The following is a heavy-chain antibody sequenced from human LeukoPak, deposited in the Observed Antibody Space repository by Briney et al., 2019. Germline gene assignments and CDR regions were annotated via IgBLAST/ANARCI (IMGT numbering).Heavy chain of an antibody. D-gene: IGHD3-16*01. J-gene: IGHJ6*04. CDR3: ARGGGSYYYGIDV. Sequence: SETLSLTCAVYGGSFSGYYWSWIRQPPGKGLEWIGEINHSGSTNYNPSLKSRVTISVDTSKNQFSLKLSSVTAADTAVYYCARGGGSYYYGIDVWGKGTTVTVSS. CDR2: INHSGST. V-gene: IGHV4-34*01. CDR1: GGSFSGYY.